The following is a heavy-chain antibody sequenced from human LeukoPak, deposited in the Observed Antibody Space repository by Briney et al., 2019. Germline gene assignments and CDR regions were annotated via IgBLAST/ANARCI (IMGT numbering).Heavy chain of an antibody. Sequence: ASXFXXXXXXXXWVRQAPGKGLEWVSVIYSGGSTYYADSVKGRFTISRDNSKNTLYLQMNSLRAEDTAVYYCARAMANWGQGTLVTVSS. CDR1: XFXXXXXX. D-gene: IGHD5-24*01. V-gene: IGHV3-53*01. CDR2: IYSGGST. CDR3: ARAMAN. J-gene: IGHJ4*02.